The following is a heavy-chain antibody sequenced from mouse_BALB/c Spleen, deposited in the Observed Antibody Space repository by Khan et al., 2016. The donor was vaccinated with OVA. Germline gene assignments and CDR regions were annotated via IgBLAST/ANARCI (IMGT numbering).Heavy chain of an antibody. CDR1: GYTFTDFT. J-gene: IGHJ3*01. CDR3: TRGGGGNRFAY. V-gene: IGHV1S137*01. CDR2: ISTYYGDV. Sequence: QVQLQQSGAELVRPGVSVKISCKGSGYTFTDFTMHWVKQSHAKSLEWIGVISTYYGDVTYNQKFKGKATMTVDKSSSTAYMELARLTSEDSAIDYCTRGGGGNRFAYWGQGTLVTVSA.